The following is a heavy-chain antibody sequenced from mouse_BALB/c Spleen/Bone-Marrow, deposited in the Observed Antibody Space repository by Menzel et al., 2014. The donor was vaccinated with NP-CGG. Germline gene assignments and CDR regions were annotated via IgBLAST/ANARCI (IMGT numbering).Heavy chain of an antibody. V-gene: IGHV1-69*02. CDR3: ARSTGYYWYFDV. J-gene: IGHJ1*01. CDR1: GYTFTSYW. CDR2: IDPSDSET. Sequence: VQLQQSGAELVKPGAPVKLSCKAPGYTFTSYWMNWVKQRPGRGLEWIGRIDPSDSETHYNQKFKGKATLTVDKSSSTAYIQLSSLTSEDSAVYYCARSTGYYWYFDVWGAGTTVTVSS. D-gene: IGHD2-2*01.